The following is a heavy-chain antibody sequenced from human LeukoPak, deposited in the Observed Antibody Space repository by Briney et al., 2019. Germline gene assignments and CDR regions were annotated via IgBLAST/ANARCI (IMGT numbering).Heavy chain of an antibody. CDR2: SSSIGGRT. D-gene: IGHD3-16*01. CDR3: AKDDAWGRFYH. J-gene: IGHJ1*01. Sequence: GGSLRLSCAASGFSFNTYSMTWVRQAPGKGLEWVSGSSSIGGRTYYADSVKGRFTVTRDNSRNTLHLQMNSLRVEDTGVYYCAKDDAWGRFYHWGQGTLVTVSS. CDR1: GFSFNTYS. V-gene: IGHV3-23*01.